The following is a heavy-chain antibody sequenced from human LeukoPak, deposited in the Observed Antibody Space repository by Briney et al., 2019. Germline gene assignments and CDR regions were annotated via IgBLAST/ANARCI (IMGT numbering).Heavy chain of an antibody. J-gene: IGHJ4*02. CDR1: GFTFSSYA. D-gene: IGHD1-26*01. Sequence: GGSLRLSYAPSGFTFSSYAMSWVRQAPGKGLEWVAVISGGGSGTYYADSVKGRFTISRDNAKNSLYLQMNSLRAEDTAIYYCVREGGSFFFEYWGQGTLVTVSS. CDR3: VREGGSFFFEY. V-gene: IGHV3-23*01. CDR2: ISGGGSGT.